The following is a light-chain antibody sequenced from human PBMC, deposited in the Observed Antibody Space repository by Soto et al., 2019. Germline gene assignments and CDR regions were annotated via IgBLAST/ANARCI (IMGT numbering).Light chain of an antibody. CDR2: TNN. J-gene: IGLJ3*02. V-gene: IGLV1-44*01. Sequence: QSVLTQPPSASGTPGQRVTISCSGSNSNIGSNAVHWYQQVPGTGPRLLIYTNNQRPSGVPDRFSGSKSGTSASLAISGPQSEDEADYYCATWDDSLSGPVFGGGTKLTVL. CDR3: ATWDDSLSGPV. CDR1: NSNIGSNA.